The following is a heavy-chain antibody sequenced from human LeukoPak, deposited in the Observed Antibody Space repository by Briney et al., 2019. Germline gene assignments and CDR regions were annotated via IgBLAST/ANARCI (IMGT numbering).Heavy chain of an antibody. Sequence: GGSLRLSCAASGFTFSSYAMSWVRQAPGKGLEWVSAISGSGGSTYYADSVKGRFTISRDNSKNTLYLQMNSLRAEGTAVYYCAKDMGLLWFGEPAYYYYMDVWGKGTTVTVSS. D-gene: IGHD3-10*01. CDR2: ISGSGGST. CDR3: AKDMGLLWFGEPAYYYYMDV. CDR1: GFTFSSYA. V-gene: IGHV3-23*01. J-gene: IGHJ6*03.